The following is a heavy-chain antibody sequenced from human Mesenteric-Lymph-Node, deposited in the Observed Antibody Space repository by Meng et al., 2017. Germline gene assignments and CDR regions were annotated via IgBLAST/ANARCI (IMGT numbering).Heavy chain of an antibody. D-gene: IGHD3-10*01. V-gene: IGHV4-4*02. J-gene: IGHJ4*02. CDR2: IYHSGST. CDR1: GVSISGTNG. CDR3: ARQSGYFDY. Sequence: QLRREAAGPGLVEPSGPLSFTCAVPGVSISGTNGGSSVRQPPGKGLEWIGEIYHSGSTNYNPSLKSRVTISVDTSKNQFSLKLSSVTATDTAVYYCARQSGYFDYWGQGTLVTVSS.